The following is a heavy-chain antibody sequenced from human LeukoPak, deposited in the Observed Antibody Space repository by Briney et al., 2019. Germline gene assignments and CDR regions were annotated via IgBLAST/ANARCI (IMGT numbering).Heavy chain of an antibody. J-gene: IGHJ5*02. CDR1: GFTFSNAW. D-gene: IGHD2-2*01. CDR2: IKSKIDGGTT. V-gene: IGHV3-15*01. CDR3: ATDSFTVIVPAAKGP. Sequence: GGSLRLSCAASGFTFSNAWMTWVRQAPGKGLQWVGRIKSKIDGGTTDYAAPVKGRFTISRDDSQNTLYLQMNSLKTEDTAVYYCATDSFTVIVPAAKGPWGQGTLVTVSS.